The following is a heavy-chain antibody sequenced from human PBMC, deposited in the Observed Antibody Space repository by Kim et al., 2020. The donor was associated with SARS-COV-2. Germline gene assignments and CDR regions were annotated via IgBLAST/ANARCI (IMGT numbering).Heavy chain of an antibody. V-gene: IGHV3-33*01. CDR1: GFTFSSYG. CDR2: IWYDGSNK. CDR3: ARGEVWFGELIPNDY. D-gene: IGHD3-10*01. J-gene: IGHJ4*02. Sequence: GGSLRLSCAASGFTFSSYGMHWVRQAPGKGLEWVAVIWYDGSNKYYADSVKGRFTISRDSSKNTLYLQMNSLRAEDTAVYYCARGEVWFGELIPNDYWGQGTLVTVSS.